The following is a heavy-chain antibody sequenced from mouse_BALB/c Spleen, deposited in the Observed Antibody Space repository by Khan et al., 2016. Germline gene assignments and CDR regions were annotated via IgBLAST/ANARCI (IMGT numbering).Heavy chain of an antibody. CDR3: ARNGNGIYAMDY. CDR2: INTYTGEP. V-gene: IGHV9-3-1*01. CDR1: GYTFTNYG. J-gene: IGHJ4*01. Sequence: QIQLVQSGPELKKPGETVKISCKASGYTFTNYGMNWVKQAPGKGLKWMGWINTYTGEPTYADDFKGRFAFSLETSASTAYLQINNLKNEDTATXFCARNGNGIYAMDYWGQGTSVTVSS. D-gene: IGHD2-1*01.